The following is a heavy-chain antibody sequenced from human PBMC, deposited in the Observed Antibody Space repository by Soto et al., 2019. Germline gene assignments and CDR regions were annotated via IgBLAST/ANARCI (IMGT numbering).Heavy chain of an antibody. D-gene: IGHD2-8*02. J-gene: IGHJ4*02. Sequence: EVQLVESGGGLAQPGGSLRLSCAASGFPFSNFEMNWVRQAPGKGLEWVSYISSRDSTIYYADSVQGRFTISRVNAKNSLYLQMNSLRAEDTAVYYCAPGGATGGDRWGQGTLVTVSS. V-gene: IGHV3-48*03. CDR1: GFPFSNFE. CDR2: ISSRDSTI. CDR3: APGGATGGDR.